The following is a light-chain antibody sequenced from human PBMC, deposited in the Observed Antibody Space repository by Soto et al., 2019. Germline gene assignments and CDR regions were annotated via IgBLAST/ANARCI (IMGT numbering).Light chain of an antibody. CDR1: QSLVFSDGHTY. Sequence: DVVMTQSPLSLPVTLGQPASISCRSSQSLVFSDGHTYLNWFQQKPGQSPRRLIYQVSDRDSGVRHRFSGRGSGNDFTLDISRVEDEDVGVYYCLQGKCWTYSFGQGTKLEIK. CDR3: LQGKCWTYS. V-gene: IGKV2-30*01. CDR2: QVS. J-gene: IGKJ2*03.